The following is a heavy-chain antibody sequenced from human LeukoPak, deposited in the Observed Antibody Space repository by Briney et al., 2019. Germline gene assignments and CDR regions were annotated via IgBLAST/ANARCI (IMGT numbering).Heavy chain of an antibody. V-gene: IGHV1-2*06. J-gene: IGHJ1*01. Sequence: GSSVKVSCKASGYTFTGYYMHWVRQAPGQGLEWMGRINPNSGGTNYAQKFQGRVTMTRDTSISTAYMELSRLRSDDTAVYYCANVVAATPGSWYFQHWGQGTLVTVSS. CDR2: INPNSGGT. CDR1: GYTFTGYY. D-gene: IGHD2-15*01. CDR3: ANVVAATPGSWYFQH.